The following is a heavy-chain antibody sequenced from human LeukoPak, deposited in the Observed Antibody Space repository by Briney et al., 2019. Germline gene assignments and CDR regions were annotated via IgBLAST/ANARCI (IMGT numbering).Heavy chain of an antibody. J-gene: IGHJ2*01. CDR3: ARYFYGGGSPLYWYFDL. CDR2: IYYSGST. D-gene: IGHD3-10*01. V-gene: IGHV4-59*01. CDR1: GGSITNYY. Sequence: SETLSLTCTVSGGSITNYYWSWIRQPPGKGLEWIGYIYYSGSTKYKSSLKSRVTISVDTSKNQFSLKLSSVTAADTAVYYCARYFYGGGSPLYWYFDLWGRGTLVTVSS.